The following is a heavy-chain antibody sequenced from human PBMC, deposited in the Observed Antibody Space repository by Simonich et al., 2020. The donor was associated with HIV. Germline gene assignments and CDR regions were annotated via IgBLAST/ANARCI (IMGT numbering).Heavy chain of an antibody. D-gene: IGHD5-12*01. J-gene: IGHJ4*02. V-gene: IGHV4-34*01. CDR1: GGSFRGYY. CDR2: INHSRGT. CDR3: AGSVADIVAAGFGF. Sequence: QVQLQQWGAGLLKPSETLSLTCAVYGGSFRGYYWSGIRQPPGQGLEWIGEINHSRGTNYNPSLKSRVTISVDTSKNQFSLKLSSVTAADTAVYYCAGSVADIVAAGFGFWGQGTLVTVSS.